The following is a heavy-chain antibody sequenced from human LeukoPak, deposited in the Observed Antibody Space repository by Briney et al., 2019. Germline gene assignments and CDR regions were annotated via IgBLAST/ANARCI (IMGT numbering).Heavy chain of an antibody. J-gene: IGHJ5*02. CDR1: GVSISSDY. V-gene: IGHV4-59*08. CDR3: ARRLRQNLFDP. CDR2: IYYSGSS. Sequence: SETLSLTCTVSGVSISSDYWSWLRLPPGKGLEWIGYIYYSGSSNYNPALKSRVTMSVDMSKNQFSLKLTSVTAADTAVYYCARRLRQNLFDPWGQGTLVTVSS. D-gene: IGHD5/OR15-5a*01.